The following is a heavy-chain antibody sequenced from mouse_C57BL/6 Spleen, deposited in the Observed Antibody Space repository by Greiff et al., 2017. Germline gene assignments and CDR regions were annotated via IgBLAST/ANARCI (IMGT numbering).Heavy chain of an antibody. V-gene: IGHV2-9-1*01. D-gene: IGHD1-1*01. Sequence: VKLQESGPGLVAPSQSLSITCTVSGFSFTSYAISWVRQPPGKGLEWLGVIWTGGGTNYNSAHKSRLSILRDNSKSKVFLKLNSLQTDDTARYYCARNYNGSSYGYAMDYWGQGTSVTVSS. CDR1: GFSFTSYA. CDR3: ARNYNGSSYGYAMDY. CDR2: IWTGGGT. J-gene: IGHJ4*01.